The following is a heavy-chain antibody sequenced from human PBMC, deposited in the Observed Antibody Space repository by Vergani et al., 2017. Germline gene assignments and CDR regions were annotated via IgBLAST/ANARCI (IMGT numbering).Heavy chain of an antibody. CDR2: IRSDESRR. V-gene: IGHV3-30*02. J-gene: IGHJ4*02. Sequence: QVQLVESGGGVVQPGGSLRLSCAASGFTFNSYGMHWVRQAPGKGLEWVAFIRSDESRRYYGDSMEGPFTISRDNSKNTLYLQMKSLRPEDTAVYYCAKEGGGYWSGGTCYLEYWGQGTLVIVSS. CDR1: GFTFNSYG. CDR3: AKEGGGYWSGGTCYLEY. D-gene: IGHD2-15*01.